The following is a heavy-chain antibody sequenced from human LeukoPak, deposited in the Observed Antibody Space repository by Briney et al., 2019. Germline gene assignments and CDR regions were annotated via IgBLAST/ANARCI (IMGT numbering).Heavy chain of an antibody. CDR3: VRGDTYSSFRWFDP. D-gene: IGHD6-6*01. V-gene: IGHV3-7*05. CDR2: IKQDGSEK. J-gene: IGHJ5*02. Sequence: GGSLRLSCAASGFTFSTYWMHWVRQAPGKGLEWVANIKQDGSEKAYVDSVKGRFIISRDNAKNSLYLQMSSLRAEDTAVYYCVRGDTYSSFRWFDPWGQGTLVTVSS. CDR1: GFTFSTYW.